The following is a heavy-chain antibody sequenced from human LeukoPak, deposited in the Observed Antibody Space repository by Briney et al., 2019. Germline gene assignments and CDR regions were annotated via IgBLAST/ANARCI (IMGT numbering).Heavy chain of an antibody. V-gene: IGHV3-66*01. Sequence: PGGSLRLSCAASGFAVSSKYMNWVRQAPGKGLEWVTVIYLDGRADYADSVKGRFTISSDNSKNTVYLQMNSPKDEDTAVYYCARDAETSLANWGQGTLVTVSP. CDR3: ARDAETSLAN. D-gene: IGHD5-24*01. J-gene: IGHJ4*02. CDR1: GFAVSSKY. CDR2: IYLDGRA.